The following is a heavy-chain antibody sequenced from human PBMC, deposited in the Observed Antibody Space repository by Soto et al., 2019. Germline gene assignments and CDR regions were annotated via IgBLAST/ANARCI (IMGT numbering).Heavy chain of an antibody. V-gene: IGHV3-11*01. D-gene: IGHD3-10*01. J-gene: IGHJ4*02. CDR1: GFSFGGHY. Sequence: GGSLRLSCAASGFSFGGHYMTWIRQAPGKGLEWISYISGSGTTIYCADSVRGRFTVSRDNAKNSLFLQLNSLRAEDTAVYYCAGDPYYYASDYWGQGTLVTVSS. CDR3: AGDPYYYASDY. CDR2: ISGSGTTI.